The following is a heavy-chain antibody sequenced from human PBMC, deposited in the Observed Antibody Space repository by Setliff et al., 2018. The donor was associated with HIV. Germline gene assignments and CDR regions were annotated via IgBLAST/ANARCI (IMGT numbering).Heavy chain of an antibody. CDR3: ARDVARFDYDTGGYYVSHFDY. D-gene: IGHD3-22*01. CDR1: GASITSHN. J-gene: IGHJ4*02. Sequence: SETLSLTCSVSGASITSHNWSWIRQAAGKGLEWIGRIYTRGNTKYNPSLKSRVTVAGDTSKNQFSVRLTSVTAADTAVYFCARDVARFDYDTGGYYVSHFDYWGQGIQVTVSS. V-gene: IGHV4-4*07. CDR2: IYTRGNT.